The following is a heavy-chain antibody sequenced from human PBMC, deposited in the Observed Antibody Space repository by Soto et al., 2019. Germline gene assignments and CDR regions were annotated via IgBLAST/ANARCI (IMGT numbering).Heavy chain of an antibody. Sequence: PSETLSRTCTVSGGSISSGGYYWSWIRQHPGKGLEWIGYIYYSGSTYYNPSLKSRVTISVGTSKNQFSLKLSSVTAADTAVYYCARVNWKLAYYFDYWGQGTLVTVSS. J-gene: IGHJ4*02. D-gene: IGHD1-26*01. CDR3: ARVNWKLAYYFDY. CDR1: GGSISSGGYY. CDR2: IYYSGST. V-gene: IGHV4-31*03.